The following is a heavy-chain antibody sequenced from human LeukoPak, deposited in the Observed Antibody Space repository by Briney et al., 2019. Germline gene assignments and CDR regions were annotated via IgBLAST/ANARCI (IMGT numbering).Heavy chain of an antibody. J-gene: IGHJ4*02. V-gene: IGHV4-39*07. CDR3: ARVGSGLNLYYFDY. CDR2: FYSGGST. D-gene: IGHD3-3*01. CDR1: GDSISGSKYF. Sequence: SETLSLTCTVFGDSISGSKYFWGWIRQPPGKGLERIGNFYSGGSTYYNPSLKSRVAISEDTSGKQFSLRLGSVTAADTAVYFCARVGSGLNLYYFDYWGQGILVTVSS.